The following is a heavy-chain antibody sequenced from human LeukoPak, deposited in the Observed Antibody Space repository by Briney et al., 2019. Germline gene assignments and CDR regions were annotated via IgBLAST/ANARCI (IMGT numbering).Heavy chain of an antibody. Sequence: SVKLSCKASGGTFSSYAISWVRQAPGQGLEWMGGIIPIFGTANYAQKFQGRVTITADESTSTAYMELSSLRSEDTAVYYCAREGADYSNSYYFDYWGQGTLVTVSS. CDR2: IIPIFGTA. J-gene: IGHJ4*02. CDR1: GGTFSSYA. V-gene: IGHV1-69*13. D-gene: IGHD4-11*01. CDR3: AREGADYSNSYYFDY.